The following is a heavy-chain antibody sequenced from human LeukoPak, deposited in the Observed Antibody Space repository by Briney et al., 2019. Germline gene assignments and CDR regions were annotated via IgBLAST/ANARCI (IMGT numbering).Heavy chain of an antibody. CDR3: ARRGLRYFDY. Sequence: SETLSLTCAVYGGSFSGYYWSWIRQPPGKGLEWIGEINHSGSTNYNPSLKSRVTISVDTSKNQFSLKLSSVTAADTAVYYCARRGLRYFDYWGQGTLVTVSS. D-gene: IGHD3-9*01. CDR1: GGSFSGYY. J-gene: IGHJ4*02. V-gene: IGHV4-34*01. CDR2: INHSGST.